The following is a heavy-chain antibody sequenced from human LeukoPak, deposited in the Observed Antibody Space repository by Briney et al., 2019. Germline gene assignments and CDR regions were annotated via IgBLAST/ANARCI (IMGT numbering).Heavy chain of an antibody. CDR2: INWSGGST. CDR1: GFTFDDYG. V-gene: IGHV3-20*04. D-gene: IGHD5-12*01. J-gene: IGHJ5*02. CDR3: AKGPYSGYDFGWFDP. Sequence: GGSLRLSCAASGFTFDDYGMSWVRQAPGKGLEWVSGINWSGGSTGYADSVKGRFTISRDNAKNSLYLQMNSLRAEDMALYYCAKGPYSGYDFGWFDPWGQGTLVTVSS.